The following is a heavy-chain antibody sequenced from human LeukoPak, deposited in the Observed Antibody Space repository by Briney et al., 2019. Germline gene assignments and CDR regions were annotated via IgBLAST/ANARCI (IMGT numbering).Heavy chain of an antibody. V-gene: IGHV3-53*01. CDR1: GFTVSNNR. J-gene: IGHJ4*02. D-gene: IGHD5-18*01. CDR3: AKYRGTTMVSSRVGFDY. Sequence: GGSLRLSCAASGFTVSNNRLSWVRQAPGMGLEWVSTIYSDGNTYYPDSVKGRFTISRDGSKNTLSLQMNSLRAEDTAVYYCAKYRGTTMVSSRVGFDYWGQGTLVTVSS. CDR2: IYSDGNT.